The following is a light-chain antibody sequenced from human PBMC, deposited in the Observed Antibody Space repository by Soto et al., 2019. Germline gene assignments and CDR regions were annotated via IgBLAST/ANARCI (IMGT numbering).Light chain of an antibody. CDR3: SSYTSSSTLE. V-gene: IGLV2-14*03. Sequence: QSALTQPASVSGSPGQSITISCTGTSSDVGGYNYVSWYQHHQGKAPKLLIYDVSNRPSGVSNRFSGSKSGNTASLTISGLQAEDEADYYCSSYTSSSTLEIGGGTKLTVL. CDR1: SSDVGGYNY. J-gene: IGLJ2*01. CDR2: DVS.